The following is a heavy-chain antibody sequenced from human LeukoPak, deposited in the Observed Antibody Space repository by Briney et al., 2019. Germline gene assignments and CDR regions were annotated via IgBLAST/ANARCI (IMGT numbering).Heavy chain of an antibody. CDR2: ISSDGTKK. CDR3: AKRRDYCSGGSCYSLDY. J-gene: IGHJ4*02. V-gene: IGHV3-30*18. D-gene: IGHD2-15*01. CDR1: GFRFSDYG. Sequence: PGRSLRLSCAASGFRFSDYGMHWVRQAPGRGLEWVAVISSDGTKKAYADSVKGRFTISRGNSENTLYLQMSSLRAEDTAVYYCAKRRDYCSGGSCYSLDYWGQGTLVTVSS.